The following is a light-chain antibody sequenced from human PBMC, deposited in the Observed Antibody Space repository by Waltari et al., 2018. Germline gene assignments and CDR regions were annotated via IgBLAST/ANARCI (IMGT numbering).Light chain of an antibody. V-gene: IGKV3-15*01. J-gene: IGKJ4*01. CDR2: DAS. Sequence: EIVMTQTPATLSVSPGERATPSCRASQSVSSNLAWYQQNPGQAPRLLIYDASTRDTGIPDRFSGSGSGTEFTLTISSLQSEDFAFYYCQQYNNWPPLTFGGGTKVEIK. CDR3: QQYNNWPPLT. CDR1: QSVSSN.